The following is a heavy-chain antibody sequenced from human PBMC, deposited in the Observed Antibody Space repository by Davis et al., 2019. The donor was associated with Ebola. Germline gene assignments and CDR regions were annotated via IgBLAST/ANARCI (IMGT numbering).Heavy chain of an antibody. CDR3: ATPRVVPAAKTYSYYYGMDV. V-gene: IGHV1-24*01. CDR2: FDPEDGET. J-gene: IGHJ6*02. D-gene: IGHD2-2*01. Sequence: AASVKVSCKASGGTFSSYAISWVRQAPGKGLEWMGGFDPEDGETIYAQKFQGRVTMTEDTSTDTAYMELSSLRSEDTAVYYCATPRVVPAAKTYSYYYGMDVWGQGTTVTVSS. CDR1: GGTFSSYA.